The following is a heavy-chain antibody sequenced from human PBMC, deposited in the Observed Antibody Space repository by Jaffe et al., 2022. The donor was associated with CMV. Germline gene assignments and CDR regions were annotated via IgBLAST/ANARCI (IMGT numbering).Heavy chain of an antibody. CDR3: ARTTVTTL. Sequence: EVQLAESGGGLVQPGGSLRLSCEASGFTFSSYEFNWVRQAPGKGLEWVSYISSTGNIIYYADSVKGRFTISRDNAKSSLYLQMNSLRAEDTAVYYCARTTVTTLWGQGTLVTVSS. CDR2: ISSTGNII. V-gene: IGHV3-48*03. J-gene: IGHJ4*02. D-gene: IGHD4-17*01. CDR1: GFTFSSYE.